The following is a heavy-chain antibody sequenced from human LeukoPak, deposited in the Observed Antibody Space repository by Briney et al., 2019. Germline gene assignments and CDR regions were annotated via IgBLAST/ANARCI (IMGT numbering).Heavy chain of an antibody. CDR2: IRWDGIET. D-gene: IGHD4-11*01. V-gene: IGHV3-7*01. CDR3: AKNHVTVPNGDWFGP. Sequence: PGGSLRLSCAASGFTFDDYGMSWVRQAPGKGLEWVANIRWDGIETYYVDSVKGRFAISRNNAKNSLYLQMNNLRDEDTAVYYCAKNHVTVPNGDWFGPWGQGTLVTVSS. J-gene: IGHJ5*02. CDR1: GFTFDDYG.